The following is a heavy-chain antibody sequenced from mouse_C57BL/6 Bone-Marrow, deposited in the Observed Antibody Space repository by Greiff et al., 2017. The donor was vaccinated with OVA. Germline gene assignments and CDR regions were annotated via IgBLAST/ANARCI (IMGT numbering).Heavy chain of an antibody. V-gene: IGHV1-69*01. CDR1: GYTFTSYW. CDR2: IDPSDSYT. CDR3: ARNWDAMDY. J-gene: IGHJ4*01. D-gene: IGHD4-1*01. Sequence: QVQLQQPGAELVMPGASVKLSCKASGYTFTSYWMHWVKQRPGQGLEWIGEIDPSDSYTNYNQKFKGKSTLTVDKSSSTAYMQRSSLTSEDSAVYYCARNWDAMDYWGQGTSVTVSS.